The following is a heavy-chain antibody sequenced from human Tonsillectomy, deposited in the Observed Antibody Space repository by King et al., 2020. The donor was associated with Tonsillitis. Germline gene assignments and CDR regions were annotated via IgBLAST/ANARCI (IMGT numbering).Heavy chain of an antibody. CDR1: GGSISNYY. CDR3: ARGRGTCEDSSDDYLFWVFDL. V-gene: IGHV4-59*01. CDR2: IYYSGTT. Sequence: QLQESGPGLVKPSETLSLTCTVSGGSISNYYWSWFRQPPGKGLEWIGYIYYSGTTNYNPSLKSRVTISVDTSTNKFSLKKRSVTAAETAVYNCARGRGTCEDSSDDYLFWVFDLWGRGTLVTVSS. J-gene: IGHJ2*01. D-gene: IGHD3-22*01.